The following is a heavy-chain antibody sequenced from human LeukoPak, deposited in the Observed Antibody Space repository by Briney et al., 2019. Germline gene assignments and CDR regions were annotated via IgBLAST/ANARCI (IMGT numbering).Heavy chain of an antibody. V-gene: IGHV3-53*01. CDR1: GFTVGNSY. J-gene: IGHJ5*02. Sequence: GGSLRLSCAASGFTVGNSYMSWVRQAPGKGLECVSIIYSSGDTSYADSVKGRFTIYRDNSRNTLYLQTNSLRVEDTAVYYCAKDCGYSGSCPWGQGTLVTVSS. D-gene: IGHD1-26*01. CDR2: IYSSGDT. CDR3: AKDCGYSGSCP.